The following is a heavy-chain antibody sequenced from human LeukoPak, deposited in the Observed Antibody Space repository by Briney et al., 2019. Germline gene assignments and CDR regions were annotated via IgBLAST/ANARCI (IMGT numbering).Heavy chain of an antibody. CDR2: INTNTGNP. Sequence: GASVKVSCKASGYTFTSYAMNWVRQAPGQGLEWMGWINTNTGNPTYAQGFTGRFVFSLDTSVSTAYLQISSLKAEDTAVYYCARGGYYDSSGYYYAGGYYFDCWGQGTLVTVSS. CDR1: GYTFTSYA. V-gene: IGHV7-4-1*02. J-gene: IGHJ4*02. CDR3: ARGGYYDSSGYYYAGGYYFDC. D-gene: IGHD3-22*01.